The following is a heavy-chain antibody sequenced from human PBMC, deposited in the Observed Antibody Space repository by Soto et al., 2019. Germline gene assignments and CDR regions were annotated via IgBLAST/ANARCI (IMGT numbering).Heavy chain of an antibody. J-gene: IGHJ4*02. CDR2: IYHSGTT. D-gene: IGHD3-22*01. Sequence: LSGNCVVPGYSSSIKNYWGWIRQPPGKGLEWIATIYHSGTTYSNPSLKSRVTISVDTSKNQFSLKLSSVTAADTAVYYCARGLYYYDSSGYSPDYWGLGTLVTVSS. V-gene: IGHV4-38-2*01. CDR3: ARGLYYYDSSGYSPDY. CDR1: GYSSSIKNY.